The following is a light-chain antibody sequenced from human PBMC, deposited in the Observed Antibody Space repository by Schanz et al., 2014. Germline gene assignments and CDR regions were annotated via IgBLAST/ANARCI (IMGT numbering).Light chain of an antibody. CDR1: QSVSSNY. V-gene: IGKV3-20*01. CDR2: GAS. CDR3: QQYGSSPPYT. J-gene: IGKJ2*01. Sequence: EIVLTQSPGTLSLSPGERATLSCRASQSVSSNYLAWYQQKPGQAPRLLIYGASSRATGIPDRFSGSGSGTDFTLTISSLQSEDFAVYYCQQYGSSPPYTFGQGTKLEIK.